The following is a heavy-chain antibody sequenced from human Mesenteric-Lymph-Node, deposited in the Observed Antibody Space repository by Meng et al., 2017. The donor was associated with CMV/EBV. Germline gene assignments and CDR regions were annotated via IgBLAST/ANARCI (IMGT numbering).Heavy chain of an antibody. D-gene: IGHD2-21*02. CDR2: IYWDDDE. V-gene: IGHV2-5*02. Sequence: CTFSGFSLSPNGVGVGWIRQPPGKALEWLALIYWDDDEHYSPSLKSRITITKDTSKNQVVLTMTSMDPVDTAIYYCAHRPTATGPFDYWGQGTLVTVSS. J-gene: IGHJ4*02. CDR3: AHRPTATGPFDY. CDR1: GFSLSPNGVG.